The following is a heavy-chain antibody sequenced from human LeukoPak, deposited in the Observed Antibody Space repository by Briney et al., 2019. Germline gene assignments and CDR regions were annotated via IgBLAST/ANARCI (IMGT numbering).Heavy chain of an antibody. V-gene: IGHV4-59*01. Sequence: PSETLSLTCTVSGGSISSYYWSWIRQPPGKGLEWIGYIFSTGSTSYSPSLKSRVTISLDTSKNQFSLKLTSLTAADTAVYYCARGGVREVSYPHFFDFWGQGALVTVSS. CDR3: ARGGVREVSYPHFFDF. D-gene: IGHD3-10*01. J-gene: IGHJ4*02. CDR2: IFSTGST. CDR1: GGSISSYY.